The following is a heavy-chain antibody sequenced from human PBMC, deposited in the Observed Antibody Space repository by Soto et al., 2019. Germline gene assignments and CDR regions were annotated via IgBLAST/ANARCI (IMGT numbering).Heavy chain of an antibody. J-gene: IGHJ6*03. V-gene: IGHV4-34*01. CDR1: GGSFSGYQ. Sequence: QVQLQQWGAGLLKPSETLSLTCAVYGGSFSGYQWTWIRQTPGQGLEWIGEINDSGNITYNPSLKSRVTILVDTAKKQISLRLTSVNAADTAVYSCARGLILWFGELSRRGGYCWYMGVWGKGTAVTVSS. CDR3: ARGLILWFGELSRRGGYCWYMGV. CDR2: INDSGNI. D-gene: IGHD3-10*01.